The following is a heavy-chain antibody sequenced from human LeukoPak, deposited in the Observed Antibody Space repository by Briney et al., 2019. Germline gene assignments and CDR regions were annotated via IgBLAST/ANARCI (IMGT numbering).Heavy chain of an antibody. D-gene: IGHD6-19*01. CDR2: ISGSGGST. V-gene: IGHV3-23*01. J-gene: IGHJ4*02. Sequence: GGSLRLSCAASGFTFSSYAMSWVRQAPGKGLEWVSAISGSGGSTYYADSVKGRFTISRDNSKNTLYLQMNSLRAEDTAVYYCAKGGYSSGWYPYPDFDYWGQGTLVTVSS. CDR1: GFTFSSYA. CDR3: AKGGYSSGWYPYPDFDY.